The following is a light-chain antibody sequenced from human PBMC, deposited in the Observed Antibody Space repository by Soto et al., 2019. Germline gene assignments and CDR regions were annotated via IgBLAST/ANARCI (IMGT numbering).Light chain of an antibody. Sequence: QSALTQPASVSGSPGQSITISCTGTSSDVGSYNLVPWYQQHPGKAPKVMIYEGSKRPSGVSNRFSGSKSGNTASLTISGLQAEDEADYYCCSYAGSTLYVFGIGTKLTVL. CDR1: SSDVGSYNL. CDR3: CSYAGSTLYV. CDR2: EGS. J-gene: IGLJ1*01. V-gene: IGLV2-23*01.